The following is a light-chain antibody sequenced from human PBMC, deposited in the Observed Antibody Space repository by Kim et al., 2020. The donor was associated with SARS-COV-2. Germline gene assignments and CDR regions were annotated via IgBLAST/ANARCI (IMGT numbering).Light chain of an antibody. J-gene: IGKJ4*01. CDR3: QQYDNVRLT. CDR1: QDISNY. CDR2: DAS. Sequence: DIQMTQSPSSLSASVGDRVTITCQASQDISNYLNWYQHKPGNAPKLLIYDASNLETGVPSRFSGSRSGTDFTFTISSLQPEDIATYYCQQYDNVRLTFGGGTKVDIK. V-gene: IGKV1-33*01.